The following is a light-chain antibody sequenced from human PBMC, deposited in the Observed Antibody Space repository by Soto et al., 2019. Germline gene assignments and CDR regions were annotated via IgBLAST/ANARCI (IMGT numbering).Light chain of an antibody. V-gene: IGKV3-15*01. CDR3: QQYNKWPLT. J-gene: IGKJ4*01. CDR2: FAS. CDR1: QTVSNN. Sequence: EIVMTQSPATLSVSPGEKATLSCRASQTVSNNLAWYQQKPGQAHRLLIYFASTRATGIPARFSGSWSGTELTLTISSLQSEDVAVYYCQQYNKWPLTFGGGTKVETK.